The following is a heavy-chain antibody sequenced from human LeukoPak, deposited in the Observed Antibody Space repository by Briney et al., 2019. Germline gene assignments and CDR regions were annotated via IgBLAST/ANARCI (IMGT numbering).Heavy chain of an antibody. CDR3: ASVAVAGKPTDY. J-gene: IGHJ4*02. D-gene: IGHD6-19*01. CDR1: GFTFSDYY. V-gene: IGHV3-11*01. Sequence: GGSLRLSCAASGFTFSDYYMSWIRQAPGKGLEWVSYISSSGSTIYYADSVKGRFTISRANAKNSLYLQMNSLRAEDTAVYYCASVAVAGKPTDYWGQGTLVTVSS. CDR2: ISSSGSTI.